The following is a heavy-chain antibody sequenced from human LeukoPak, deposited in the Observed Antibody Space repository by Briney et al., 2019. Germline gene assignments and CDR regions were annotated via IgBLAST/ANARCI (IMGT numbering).Heavy chain of an antibody. Sequence: SETLSLTCAVYGGSFSGYYWSWLRQPPGKGLEWIGEINHSGSTNYNPSLKSRVTISVDTSKNQFSLKLSSVTAADTAVYYCARAGVVVPAANDYWGQGTLVTVSS. CDR2: INHSGST. D-gene: IGHD2-2*01. V-gene: IGHV4-34*01. CDR1: GGSFSGYY. CDR3: ARAGVVVPAANDY. J-gene: IGHJ4*02.